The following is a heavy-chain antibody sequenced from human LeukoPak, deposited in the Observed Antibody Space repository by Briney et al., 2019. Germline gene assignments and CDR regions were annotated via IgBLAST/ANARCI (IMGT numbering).Heavy chain of an antibody. J-gene: IGHJ4*02. CDR2: IYHSGST. CDR1: GGSISSGGYS. Sequence: SETLSLTCAVSGGSISSGGYSCSWIRQPPGKGLEWIGYIYHSGSTYYNPSLKSRVTISVDRSKNQFSLKLSSVTAADTAVYYCARHSSGYYPDYWGQGTLVTVSS. V-gene: IGHV4-30-2*01. D-gene: IGHD3-22*01. CDR3: ARHSSGYYPDY.